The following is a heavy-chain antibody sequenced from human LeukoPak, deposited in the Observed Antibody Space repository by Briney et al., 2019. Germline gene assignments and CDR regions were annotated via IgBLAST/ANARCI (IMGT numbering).Heavy chain of an antibody. CDR3: AKDKTYYYYYMDV. Sequence: PGGSLRLSCAASGFTFSSYEMNWVRQAPGKGLEWVSAISGSGGSTYYADSVKGRFTISRDNSKNTLYLQMNSLGAEDTAVYYCAKDKTYYYYYMDVWGKGTTVTISS. CDR1: GFTFSSYE. CDR2: ISGSGGST. J-gene: IGHJ6*03. V-gene: IGHV3-23*01.